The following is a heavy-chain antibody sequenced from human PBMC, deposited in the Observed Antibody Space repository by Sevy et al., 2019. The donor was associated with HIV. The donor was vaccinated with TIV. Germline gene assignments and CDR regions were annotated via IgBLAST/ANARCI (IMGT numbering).Heavy chain of an antibody. V-gene: IGHV4-30-2*01. Sequence: SETLSLTCAVSGGSISSDNYSWSWMRQPLGKGLEWIGYIYHSGSTHYNLSLKSRVTISVDRSQNQFSLKLSSVTAADTAVYYCARDALTTGWFDPWGQGTLVTVSS. D-gene: IGHD1-1*01. CDR3: ARDALTTGWFDP. CDR1: GGSISSDNYS. CDR2: IYHSGST. J-gene: IGHJ5*02.